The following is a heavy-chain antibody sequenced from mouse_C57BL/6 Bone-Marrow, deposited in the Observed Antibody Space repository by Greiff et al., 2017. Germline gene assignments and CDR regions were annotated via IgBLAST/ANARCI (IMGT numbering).Heavy chain of an antibody. Sequence: QVQLQQPGAELVKPGASVKMSCKASGYTFTSYWITWVKQRPGQGLEWIGDIYPGSGSTNYNEKFKSKATLTVDKSSSTAYMQLSSLTSEDSAVYYCARSGSNVRVDYWGQGTTLTVSA. J-gene: IGHJ2*01. CDR1: GYTFTSYW. D-gene: IGHD2-5*01. V-gene: IGHV1-55*01. CDR3: ARSGSNVRVDY. CDR2: IYPGSGST.